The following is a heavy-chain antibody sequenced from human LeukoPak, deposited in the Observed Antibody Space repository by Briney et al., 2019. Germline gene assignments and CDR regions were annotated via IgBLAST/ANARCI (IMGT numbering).Heavy chain of an antibody. CDR2: IVVGSGNT. Sequence: SVKVSCKASGFTFTSSAVQWVRQARGQRLEWIGWIVVGSGNTNYAQKFQERVTITRDMSTSTAYMEPSSLRSEDTAVYYCAAVLGSGSYLYYFDYWGQGTLVTVSS. CDR3: AAVLGSGSYLYYFDY. J-gene: IGHJ4*02. D-gene: IGHD3-10*01. CDR1: GFTFTSSA. V-gene: IGHV1-58*01.